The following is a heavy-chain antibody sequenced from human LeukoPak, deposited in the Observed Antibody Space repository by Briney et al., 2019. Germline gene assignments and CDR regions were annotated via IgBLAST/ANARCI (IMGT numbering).Heavy chain of an antibody. Sequence: GGSLRLSCAASGFTVSSNYMSWVRQAPGKGLEWVSVIYSGGSTYYADSVKGRFTISRDNSKNTLYLQMNSLRAEDTAVYYCARGLRLGELSLDYWGQGTLVTVSS. J-gene: IGHJ4*02. CDR3: ARGLRLGELSLDY. CDR2: IYSGGST. V-gene: IGHV3-53*01. D-gene: IGHD3-16*02. CDR1: GFTVSSNY.